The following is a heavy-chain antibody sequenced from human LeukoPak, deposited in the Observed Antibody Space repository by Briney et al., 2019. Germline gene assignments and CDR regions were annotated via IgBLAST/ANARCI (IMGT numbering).Heavy chain of an antibody. V-gene: IGHV4-59*01. CDR1: GGSISSYY. J-gene: IGHJ5*02. CDR2: IYYSGST. CDR3: ARDRDYYGSGGYYVGWFDP. Sequence: PSETLSLTCTVSGGSISSYYWSWIRQPPGKGLEWIGYIYYSGSTNYNPSLKSRVTISVDTSKNQFSLKLSSVTAADTAVYYCARDRDYYGSGGYYVGWFDPWGQGTLVTVSS. D-gene: IGHD3-10*01.